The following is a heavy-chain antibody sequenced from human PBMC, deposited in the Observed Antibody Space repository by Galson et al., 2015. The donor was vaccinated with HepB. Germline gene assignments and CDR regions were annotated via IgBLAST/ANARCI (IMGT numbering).Heavy chain of an antibody. V-gene: IGHV2-26*01. CDR1: GFSLSNARMG. CDR3: ARMAYCSSTSCYGGFDY. CDR2: IFSNDEK. Sequence: PALVKPTQTLTLTCTVSGFSLSNARMGVRWIRQPPGKALEWLAHIFSNDEKSYSTSLKSRLTISKDTSKSQVVLTMTNMDPVDTATYYCARMAYCSSTSCYGGFDYWGQGTLVTVSS. J-gene: IGHJ4*02. D-gene: IGHD2-2*01.